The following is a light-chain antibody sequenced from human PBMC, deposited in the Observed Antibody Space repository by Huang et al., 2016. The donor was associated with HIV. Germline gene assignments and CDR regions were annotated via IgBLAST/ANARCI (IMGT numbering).Light chain of an antibody. J-gene: IGKJ1*01. CDR3: QQYGSSPWT. CDR1: RSVSSSY. CDR2: DAA. V-gene: IGKV3D-20*01. Sequence: EIVLTQSSATLSLSPGERATLSCGASRSVSSSYLAWYQQKPGLAPRLLIYDAASRATGIPDRFSGSGSETDFTLTISRLEPEDFAVYYCQQYGSSPWTFGQGTKVEIK.